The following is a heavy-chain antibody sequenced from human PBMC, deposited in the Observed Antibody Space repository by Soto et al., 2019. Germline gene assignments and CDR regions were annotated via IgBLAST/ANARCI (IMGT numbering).Heavy chain of an antibody. Sequence: SETLSLTCAVSGGSISSSNWWSWVRQPPGKGLEWIGEIYHSGSTNYNPSLKSRVTISVDKSKNQFSLKLSSVTAAGTAVYYCARVLRGPSMYYFDYWGQGTLVTVSS. V-gene: IGHV4-4*02. D-gene: IGHD2-21*02. CDR3: ARVLRGPSMYYFDY. CDR2: IYHSGST. CDR1: GGSISSSNW. J-gene: IGHJ4*02.